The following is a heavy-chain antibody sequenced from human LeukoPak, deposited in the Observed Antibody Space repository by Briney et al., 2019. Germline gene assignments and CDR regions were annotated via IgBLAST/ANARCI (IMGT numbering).Heavy chain of an antibody. CDR3: ARAISSVVVMDY. D-gene: IGHD3-22*01. J-gene: IGHJ4*02. V-gene: IGHV3-48*03. CDR1: GFTFSSYE. Sequence: PGGSLRLSCAASGFTFSSYEMNWVRQAPGKGLEWVSYISSSGSTIYYADSVKGRFTISRDNAKNSLYLPMNSLRAEDTAVYYCARAISSVVVMDYWGQGTLVTVSS. CDR2: ISSSGSTI.